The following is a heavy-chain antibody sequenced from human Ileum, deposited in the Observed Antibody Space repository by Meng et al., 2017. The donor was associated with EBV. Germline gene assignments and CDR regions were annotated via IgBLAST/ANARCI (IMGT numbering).Heavy chain of an antibody. CDR3: ARGSGAGGRDWFDP. CDR2: MKSYTGYA. J-gene: IGHJ5*02. V-gene: IGHV1-8*01. CDR1: RYTCINHD. D-gene: IGHD3-10*01. Sequence: QLPLVASWAAVQTPGAPVKTSVKPSRYTCINHDINWVRQAAGQRLESVGLMKSYTGYAGYAQKFRGRLTMTRNTSINTAYMEVISLTSEDTAVYYCARGSGAGGRDWFDPWGQGTLVTVSS.